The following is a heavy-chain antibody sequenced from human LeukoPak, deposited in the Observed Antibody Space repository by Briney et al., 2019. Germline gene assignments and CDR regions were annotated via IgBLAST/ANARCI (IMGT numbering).Heavy chain of an antibody. V-gene: IGHV3-48*04. J-gene: IGHJ3*02. Sequence: GVLRLSCAASGFTFSSYSMNWVRQAPGKGLEWVSYISSSSSTIYYADSVKGRFTISRDNAKNSLYLQMNSLRAEDTAVYYCARYSGSVYDAFDIWGQGTMVTVSS. CDR1: GFTFSSYS. CDR2: ISSSSSTI. CDR3: ARYSGSVYDAFDI. D-gene: IGHD1-26*01.